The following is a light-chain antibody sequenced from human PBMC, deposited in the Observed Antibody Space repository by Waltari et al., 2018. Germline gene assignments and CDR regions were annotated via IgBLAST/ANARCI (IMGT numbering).Light chain of an antibody. J-gene: IGLJ1*01. CDR2: DVN. V-gene: IGLV2-14*03. Sequence: QSALTQPASVSGSPGQSITISCTGTSSDVGGYNYVSWYQQHPGRAPKLMIYDVNKPPSGVSNRFSGSKSGNTASLTISGLQAEDESDYYCSSYTSSSTLYVFGTGTKVTVL. CDR3: SSYTSSSTLYV. CDR1: SSDVGGYNY.